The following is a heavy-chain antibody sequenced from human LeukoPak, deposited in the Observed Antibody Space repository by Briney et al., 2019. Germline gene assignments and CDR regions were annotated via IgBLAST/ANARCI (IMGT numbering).Heavy chain of an antibody. CDR1: GLSFGDYA. CDR3: AKDGQTTVTTFYYYYYYMDV. J-gene: IGHJ6*03. D-gene: IGHD4-11*01. CDR2: ISWDGGST. Sequence: GGSLRLSCEASGLSFGDYAMHWVRQAPGKGLEWVSLISWDGGSTYYADSVKGRFTISRDNSKNSLYLQMNSLRAEDTALYYCAKDGQTTVTTFYYYYYYMDVWGKGTTVTVSS. V-gene: IGHV3-43D*03.